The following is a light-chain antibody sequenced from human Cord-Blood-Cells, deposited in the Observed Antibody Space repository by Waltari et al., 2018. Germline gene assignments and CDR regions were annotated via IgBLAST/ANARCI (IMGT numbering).Light chain of an antibody. J-gene: IGKJ5*01. CDR2: AAS. Sequence: DIQMTQSPSSMSASVGDIVTITCRANQSICSYLNCYKQKQGKAPKLLFYAASSLQSGVPSRFSVSVSGTDFTLTISSLQPEDFATYCCHQSYSTPSITFGQGTRLEIK. CDR3: HQSYSTPSIT. CDR1: QSICSY. V-gene: IGKV1-39*01.